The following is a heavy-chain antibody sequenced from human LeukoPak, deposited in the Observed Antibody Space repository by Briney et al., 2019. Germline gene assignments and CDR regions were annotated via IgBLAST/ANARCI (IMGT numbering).Heavy chain of an antibody. CDR1: GGPISSSSYY. Sequence: PSETLSLTCTVSGGPISSSSYYRGWIRQPPGKGLEWIGSIYYSGSTYYNPSLKSRVTISVDTSKNQFSLRLSSVTAADTAVYYCARGYSSKPPEWFDPWGQGTLVTVSS. CDR3: ARGYSSKPPEWFDP. D-gene: IGHD6-13*01. CDR2: IYYSGST. V-gene: IGHV4-39*07. J-gene: IGHJ5*02.